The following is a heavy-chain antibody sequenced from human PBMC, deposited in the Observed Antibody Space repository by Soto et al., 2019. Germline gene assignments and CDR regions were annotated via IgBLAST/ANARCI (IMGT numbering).Heavy chain of an antibody. V-gene: IGHV1-18*04. D-gene: IGHD6-19*01. Sequence: QVQLLVQSGSEVKKPGASVKVSCHAAGYTFTNYGISWVRQAPRQGLEWRGWVSGYRGTTNYAQQLRGRVTMTTDTSTSTAYMELRTLRSDDTAVYYCARDEGSHGFDSWGQGTLVTVSS. CDR3: ARDEGSHGFDS. J-gene: IGHJ4*02. CDR2: VSGYRGTT. CDR1: GYTFTNYG.